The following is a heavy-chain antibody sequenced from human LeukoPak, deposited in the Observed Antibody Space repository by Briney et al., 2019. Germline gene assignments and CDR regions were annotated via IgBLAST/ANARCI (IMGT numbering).Heavy chain of an antibody. CDR1: GFTFSSYA. CDR3: AKVLWFGDYYFDY. D-gene: IGHD3-10*01. J-gene: IGHJ4*02. CDR2: ISGSGGST. V-gene: IGHV3-23*01. Sequence: LSGGSLRLSCAASGFTFSSYAMSWVRQAPGKGLEWVSAISGSGGSTYYADSVKGRFTISRDNSKNTLYLQMNSLRAEDTAVYYCAKVLWFGDYYFDYWGQGTLVTVSS.